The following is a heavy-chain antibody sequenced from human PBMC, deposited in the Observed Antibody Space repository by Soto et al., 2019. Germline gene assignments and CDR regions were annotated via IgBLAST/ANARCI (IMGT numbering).Heavy chain of an antibody. D-gene: IGHD1-26*01. CDR2: IGGRGRDT. J-gene: IGHJ3*01. CDR3: AILGGTYYAFDV. V-gene: IGHV3-23*01. CDR1: GFTFSSHA. Sequence: EVQLLESGGGLVQPGGSLRLSCAASGFTFSSHAMGWVRQAPGKGLEWVSAIGGRGRDTYYADSMKGRFTISRDNSQNTLSLQMNSLRAEDTAVYYCAILGGTYYAFDVWGQGTLVTVS.